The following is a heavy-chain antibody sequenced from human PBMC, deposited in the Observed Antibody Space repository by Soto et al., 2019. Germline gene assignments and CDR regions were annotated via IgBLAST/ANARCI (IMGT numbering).Heavy chain of an antibody. D-gene: IGHD3-9*01. V-gene: IGHV4-34*01. J-gene: IGHJ5*02. CDR3: ARDYDILTGDDP. CDR2: INHSGST. CDR1: GGSFSGYY. Sequence: SETLSLTCAVYGGSFSGYYWSWIRQPPGKGLEWIGEINHSGSTNYNPSLKSRVTISVDTSKNQFSLKLSSVTAADTAVYYCARDYDILTGDDPWGQGTLVTVSS.